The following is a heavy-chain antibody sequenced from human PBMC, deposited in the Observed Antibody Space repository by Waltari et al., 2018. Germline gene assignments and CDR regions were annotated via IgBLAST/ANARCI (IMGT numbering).Heavy chain of an antibody. D-gene: IGHD3-16*02. V-gene: IGHV1-69*05. Sequence: QVQLVQSGAEVKKPGSSVKVSCKASGGTFSRYAIRRLRQAPGQGLGWMGGIIPIFGTANYAQKFQGRVTITTDESTSTAYMELSSLRSEDTAVYYCASAENTVGELSSFDYWGQGTLVTVSS. CDR3: ASAENTVGELSSFDY. CDR1: GGTFSRYA. CDR2: IIPIFGTA. J-gene: IGHJ4*02.